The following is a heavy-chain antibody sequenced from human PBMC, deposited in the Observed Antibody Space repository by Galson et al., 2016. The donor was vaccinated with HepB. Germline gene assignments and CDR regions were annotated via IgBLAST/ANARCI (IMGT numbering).Heavy chain of an antibody. CDR1: GFTFSNYA. D-gene: IGHD2/OR15-2a*01. V-gene: IGHV3-30-3*01. Sequence: LRLSCAASGFTFSNYAIHWVRQAPGKGLEWVAVILYDGSNKYSSDSVKGRFTISRDNSKNTFYLQMNSLRAEDTAVYYCARDHLSTGYFDLWGRGTLVTVSS. J-gene: IGHJ2*01. CDR3: ARDHLSTGYFDL. CDR2: ILYDGSNK.